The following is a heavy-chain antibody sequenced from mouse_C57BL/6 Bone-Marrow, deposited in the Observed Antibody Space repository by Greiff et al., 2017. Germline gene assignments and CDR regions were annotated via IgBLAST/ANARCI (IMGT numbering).Heavy chain of an antibody. V-gene: IGHV5-17*01. D-gene: IGHD2-3*01. CDR1: GFTFSDYG. J-gene: IGHJ3*01. CDR3: ARLGGYYPLAY. CDR2: ISSGSGTI. Sequence: EVKLVESGGGLVKPGGSLKLSCAASGFTFSDYGMHWVRQAPEKGLEWVAYISSGSGTIYYADTVKGRFTISRDNAKNTLFLQMSSLRSADTAMYYCARLGGYYPLAYWGQGTRVTVSA.